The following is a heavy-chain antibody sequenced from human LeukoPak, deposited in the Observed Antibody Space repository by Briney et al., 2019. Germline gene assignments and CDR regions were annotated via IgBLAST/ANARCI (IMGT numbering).Heavy chain of an antibody. Sequence: ASVKVSCRASGYTFTSYGLSWVRQASGQGLEWMGWISAYNGNTNYAQKLQGRVTMTTDTSTSTAYMELRSLRSDDTAVYYCARQYYDIFTGLDVDYWGQGTLVTVSS. CDR2: ISAYNGNT. V-gene: IGHV1-18*01. J-gene: IGHJ4*02. D-gene: IGHD3-9*01. CDR1: GYTFTSYG. CDR3: ARQYYDIFTGLDVDY.